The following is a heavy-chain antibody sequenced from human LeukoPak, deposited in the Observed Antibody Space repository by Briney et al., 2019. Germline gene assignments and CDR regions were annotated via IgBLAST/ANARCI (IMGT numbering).Heavy chain of an antibody. CDR1: GRSISNYY. D-gene: IGHD6-6*01. CDR2: IFYSGST. CDR3: ARGFHSSSDYYFGMDV. J-gene: IGHJ6*02. Sequence: SEPLSLTCTVSGRSISNYYWSWIRQPPGKGLDWIGYIFYSGSTNYNPSLKSRVTISVDTSKNQFSLKLSSVTAADTDVYYCARGFHSSSDYYFGMDVWGQGTTVTVS. V-gene: IGHV4-59*01.